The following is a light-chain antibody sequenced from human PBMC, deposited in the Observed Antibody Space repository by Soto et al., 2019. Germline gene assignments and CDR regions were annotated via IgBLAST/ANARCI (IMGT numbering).Light chain of an antibody. J-gene: IGKJ4*01. CDR2: DAS. Sequence: EIVLTQSPVTLSLSPGERATLSCRASQSVTDFLAWYQQKPGQAPRLLIYDASNRATGIPARFSGSGSGADFTLTISSLEPEDFAVYYCQQRSKWPLTFGGGTRWIS. CDR3: QQRSKWPLT. CDR1: QSVTDF. V-gene: IGKV3-11*01.